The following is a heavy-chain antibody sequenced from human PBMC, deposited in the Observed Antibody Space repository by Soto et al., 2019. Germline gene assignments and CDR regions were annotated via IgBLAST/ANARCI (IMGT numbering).Heavy chain of an antibody. Sequence: EVQLVESGGGLVQPGGSLRLSCAASGFTFSSYWMSWVRQAPGKGLEWVANIKQDGSEKYYVDSVKGRFTVSRDNAKNSLYLQMNSLRAEDTAVYYCARDPRRITGTEDYWGQGTLVTVSS. D-gene: IGHD1-7*01. CDR2: IKQDGSEK. V-gene: IGHV3-7*01. CDR1: GFTFSSYW. J-gene: IGHJ4*02. CDR3: ARDPRRITGTEDY.